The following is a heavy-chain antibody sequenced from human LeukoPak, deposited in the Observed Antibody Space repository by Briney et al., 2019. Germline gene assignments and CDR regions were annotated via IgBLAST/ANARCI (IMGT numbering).Heavy chain of an antibody. D-gene: IGHD6-13*01. CDR2: IYYSGST. Sequence: SETLSLTCTVSGGSISSSSYYWVWIRQPPGKGLEWIGSIYYSGSTYYHPSLKSLVTISVDTSKNQFFLKLSSVTAADTAVYYCARAVYSSSWYSSGYYYYMDVWGKGTTVTVSS. CDR3: ARAVYSSSWYSSGYYYYMDV. CDR1: GGSISSSSYY. J-gene: IGHJ6*03. V-gene: IGHV4-39*07.